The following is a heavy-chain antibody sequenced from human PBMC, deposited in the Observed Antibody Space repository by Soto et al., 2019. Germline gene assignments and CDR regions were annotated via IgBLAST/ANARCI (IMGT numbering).Heavy chain of an antibody. Sequence: ASVKVSCKASGYTFTSYNMHWVRQAPGQGLEWVGIINPSGGSTNYAQKFQGRVAMTRDTSTSTVYMELSSLRSEDTAVYYCARASGSGTYYNHPVYYGMDVWGPAPTVTVSS. J-gene: IGHJ6*02. CDR3: ARASGSGTYYNHPVYYGMDV. V-gene: IGHV1-46*01. D-gene: IGHD3-10*01. CDR1: GYTFTSYN. CDR2: INPSGGST.